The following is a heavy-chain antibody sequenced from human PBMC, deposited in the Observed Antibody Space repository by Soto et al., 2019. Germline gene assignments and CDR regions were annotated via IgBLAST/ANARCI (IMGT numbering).Heavy chain of an antibody. CDR1: GGSISSGGYS. CDR3: ARVGGYSYGLIDY. CDR2: IYHSGST. J-gene: IGHJ4*02. Sequence: SETLSLTCAVSGGSISSGGYSWSWIRQPPGKGLEWIGYIYHSGSTYYNPSLKSRVTISVDRSKNQFSLKLSSVTAADTAVYYCARVGGYSYGLIDYWGQGTLVTVSS. V-gene: IGHV4-30-2*01. D-gene: IGHD5-18*01.